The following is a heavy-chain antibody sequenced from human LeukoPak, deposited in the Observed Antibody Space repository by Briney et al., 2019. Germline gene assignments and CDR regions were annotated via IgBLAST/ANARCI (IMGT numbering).Heavy chain of an antibody. CDR1: GGSFSGDY. CDR3: ARGARTPSGYGSRTAGRANWFDP. CDR2: INHSGST. Sequence: SETLSLTCAVYGGSFSGDYWSWLRQPPGKGLEWIGEINHSGSTNYNTSLKSRVTISVDTSKNQFSLKLSSVTAADTAVYYCARGARTPSGYGSRTAGRANWFDPWGQGTLVTVSS. V-gene: IGHV4-34*01. J-gene: IGHJ5*02. D-gene: IGHD5-12*01.